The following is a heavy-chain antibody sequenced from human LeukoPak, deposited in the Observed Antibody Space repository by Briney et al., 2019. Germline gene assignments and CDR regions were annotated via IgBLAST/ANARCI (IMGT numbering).Heavy chain of an antibody. J-gene: IGHJ5*02. CDR1: GFTFSSYA. CDR3: AKGKVVPAAMWFDP. V-gene: IGHV3-23*01. CDR2: ISSGGGST. Sequence: GGSLRLSCAASGFTFSSYALSWVRQAPGKGLEWVSTISSGGGSTYYADSVKGRFAISRDNSKNTLFLQMNSLRAEDTAVYYCAKGKVVPAAMWFDPWGQGTLVTVSS. D-gene: IGHD2-2*01.